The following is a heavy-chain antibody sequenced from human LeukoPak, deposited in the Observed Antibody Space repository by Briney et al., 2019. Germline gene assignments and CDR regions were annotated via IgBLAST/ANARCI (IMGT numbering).Heavy chain of an antibody. CDR2: ISSSSSTI. CDR3: ARDREAYYFDY. CDR1: GFTFSSYS. J-gene: IGHJ4*02. Sequence: GGSLRLSCAASGFTFSSYSMNWVRQAPGKGLEWVSYISSSSSTIYYADSVKGRFTISRDNAKNSLYLQMNSLRAEDTAVYYCARDREAYYFDYWGQGTLVTVSS. V-gene: IGHV3-48*01.